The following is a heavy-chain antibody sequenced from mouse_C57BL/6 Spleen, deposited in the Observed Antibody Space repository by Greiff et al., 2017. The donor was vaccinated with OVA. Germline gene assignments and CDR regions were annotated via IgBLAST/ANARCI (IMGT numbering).Heavy chain of an antibody. D-gene: IGHD2-3*01. CDR2: IYPGDGDT. Sequence: QVQLKESGPELVKPGASVKISCKASGYAFSSSWMNWVKQRPGKGLEWIGRIYPGDGDTNYNGKFKGKATLTADKSSSTAYMQLSSLTSEDSAVYFCARPLLYDGYFAWFAYWGQGTLVTVSA. CDR3: ARPLLYDGYFAWFAY. V-gene: IGHV1-82*01. CDR1: GYAFSSSW. J-gene: IGHJ3*01.